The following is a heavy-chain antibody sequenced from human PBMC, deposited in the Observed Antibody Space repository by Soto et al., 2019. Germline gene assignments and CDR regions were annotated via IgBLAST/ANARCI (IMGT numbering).Heavy chain of an antibody. CDR3: AREGGELPYYYYGMDV. Sequence: WASVKVSCKASGYTFTSYGISWVRQAPGQGLEWMGWISAYNGNTNYAQKLQGRVTMTTDTSTSTAYMELRSLRSDDTAVYYCAREGGELPYYYYGMDVWGQGTTVTVSS. CDR1: GYTFTSYG. D-gene: IGHD3-10*01. J-gene: IGHJ6*02. V-gene: IGHV1-18*01. CDR2: ISAYNGNT.